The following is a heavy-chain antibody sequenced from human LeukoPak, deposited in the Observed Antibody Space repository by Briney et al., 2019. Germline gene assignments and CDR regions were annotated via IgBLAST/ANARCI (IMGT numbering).Heavy chain of an antibody. V-gene: IGHV1-69*05. Sequence: GSSVKVSCKASGGTFSSHALSWVRQAPGQGLEWMGGIIPLFATANYAQQFQGRVMITMDESTNTGYMELSSLRSEDTAVYYCARDLVPAASGGWFDPWGQGTLVTVSS. J-gene: IGHJ5*02. CDR3: ARDLVPAASGGWFDP. CDR2: IIPLFATA. CDR1: GGTFSSHA. D-gene: IGHD2-2*01.